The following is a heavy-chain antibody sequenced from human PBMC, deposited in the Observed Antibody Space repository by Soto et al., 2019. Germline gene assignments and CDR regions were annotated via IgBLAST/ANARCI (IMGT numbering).Heavy chain of an antibody. D-gene: IGHD5-18*01. CDR2: IYHSGST. V-gene: IGHV4-31*03. CDR3: ARRGFSYGGGYFDL. CDR1: GGSINIGGFY. Sequence: QVQLQESGPGLVKPSQTLSLTCTVSGGSINIGGFYWSWVRQHPGKGLEWIGYIYHSGSTYYNPCLKTRVTISEDTSKTQFPRKLSSVTAADTAVNYCARRGFSYGGGYFDLWGRGTLVTVSS. J-gene: IGHJ2*01.